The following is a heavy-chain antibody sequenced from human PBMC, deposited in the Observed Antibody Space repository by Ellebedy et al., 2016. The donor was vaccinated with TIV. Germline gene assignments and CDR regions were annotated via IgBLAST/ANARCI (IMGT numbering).Heavy chain of an antibody. CDR1: GYIFTTYY. CDR3: TRDRILSSTNPLYYGMDV. Sequence: AASVKVSCQASGYIFTTYYIHWVRQAPGQGLDWMGVIDPSGGSTDYAQKFQGRVTLTRETSTSTVYMDMSSLRSEDTAVYYCTRDRILSSTNPLYYGMDVWGQGTTVTVSS. CDR2: IDPSGGST. D-gene: IGHD1-14*01. J-gene: IGHJ6*02. V-gene: IGHV1-46*01.